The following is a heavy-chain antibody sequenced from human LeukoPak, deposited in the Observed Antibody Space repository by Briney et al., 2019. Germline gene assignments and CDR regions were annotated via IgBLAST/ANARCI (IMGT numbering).Heavy chain of an antibody. Sequence: SETLSLTCTVSGGSISTSSYYWGWIREPPAKGLEWIGTIHYSGRTYYNPSLKSRVTISVDTSKNQFSLKMSSVTAADTAMYYCARNSGNYLGWFDPWGQGTLVTVSS. CDR1: GGSISTSSYY. D-gene: IGHD1-26*01. J-gene: IGHJ5*02. CDR3: ARNSGNYLGWFDP. CDR2: IHYSGRT. V-gene: IGHV4-39*01.